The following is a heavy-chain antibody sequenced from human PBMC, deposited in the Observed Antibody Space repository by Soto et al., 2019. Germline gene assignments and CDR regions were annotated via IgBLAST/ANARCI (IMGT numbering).Heavy chain of an antibody. CDR1: GLTIVNYA. V-gene: IGHV3-23*01. CDR3: GKDTNGDYVGAFDI. D-gene: IGHD4-17*01. Sequence: EVQLLESGGGLVQPVGSLRLSCAASGLTIVNYAMTCVRQAPGKGLEWVSSISGSRGKPYYADSVRGRFSISRDNCRRTLSLQMDSPRAEDTAVYFCGKDTNGDYVGAFDIWGQGTVVTVAS. J-gene: IGHJ3*02. CDR2: ISGSRGKP.